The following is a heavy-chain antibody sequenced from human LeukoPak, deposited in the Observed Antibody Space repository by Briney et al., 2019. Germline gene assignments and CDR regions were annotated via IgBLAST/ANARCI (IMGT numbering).Heavy chain of an antibody. D-gene: IGHD1-1*01. Sequence: PSETLSSTVTVSGGSINGGEYYWRGIRQPAGKGLEWIGRIDSSVSTWNNPSLQYNPSLKSRLTISADTSRNQFYIYLNFVTAADTAIYYCARDRQEAGMRVSSFEYWGRGTPVTVSS. J-gene: IGHJ4*02. CDR1: GGSINGGEYY. V-gene: IGHV4-61*02. CDR2: IDSSVSTWNNPSL. CDR3: ARDRQEAGMRVSSFEY.